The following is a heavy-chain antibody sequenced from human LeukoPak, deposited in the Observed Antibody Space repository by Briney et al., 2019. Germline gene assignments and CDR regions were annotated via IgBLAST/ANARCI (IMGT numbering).Heavy chain of an antibody. Sequence: GGSLRLSCEASGFTLSSSWMHWVRQAPGKGLVWASRIRNDGKDASYADSVKGRFTISRDNAKNTLYLQMNSLRAEDTAIYYCARPIVTTINSLDDWGQGTLVTVSS. J-gene: IGHJ4*02. V-gene: IGHV3-74*01. CDR1: GFTLSSSW. D-gene: IGHD5-12*01. CDR2: IRNDGKDA. CDR3: ARPIVTTINSLDD.